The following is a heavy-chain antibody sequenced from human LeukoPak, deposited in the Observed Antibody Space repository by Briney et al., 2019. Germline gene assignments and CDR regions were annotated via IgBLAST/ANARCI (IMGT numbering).Heavy chain of an antibody. CDR2: VRYDGENQ. CDR3: ARVQGGGYRTSDS. V-gene: IGHV3-30*02. Sequence: PGGSLRLSCTASGFTFSSYGIHWVRQAPGKGLEWVSFVRYDGENQYYADSVKGRFTISRDNSKNTLFLQMNSLRDEDTAVYFCARVQGGGYRTSDSWGQGTLVTVSS. CDR1: GFTFSSYG. D-gene: IGHD6-19*01. J-gene: IGHJ4*02.